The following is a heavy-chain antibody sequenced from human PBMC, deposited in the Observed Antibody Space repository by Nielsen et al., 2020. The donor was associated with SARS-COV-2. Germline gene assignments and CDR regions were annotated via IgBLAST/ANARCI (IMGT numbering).Heavy chain of an antibody. D-gene: IGHD6-13*01. CDR2: INHSGST. V-gene: IGHV4-39*07. CDR3: ARRRIAAYWDY. CDR1: GGSISSSSYY. J-gene: IGHJ4*02. Sequence: SETLSLTCTVSGGSISSSSYYWSWIRQPPGKGLEWIGEINHSGSTNYNPSLKSRVTISVDTSKNQFSLKLSSVTAADTAVYYCARRRIAAYWDYWGQGTLVTVSS.